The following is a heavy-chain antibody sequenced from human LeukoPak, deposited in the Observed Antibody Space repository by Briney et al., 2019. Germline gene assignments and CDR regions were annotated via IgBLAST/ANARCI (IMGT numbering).Heavy chain of an antibody. V-gene: IGHV3-30*01. J-gene: IGHJ2*01. Sequence: GRFTISRDNAKNTLYLQMNSLRAEDTAVYYCARGLLPINWYFDFWGRGTLVTVSS. CDR3: ARGLLPINWYFDF.